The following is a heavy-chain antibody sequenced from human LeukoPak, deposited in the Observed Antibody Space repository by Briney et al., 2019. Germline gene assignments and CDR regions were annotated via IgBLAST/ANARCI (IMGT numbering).Heavy chain of an antibody. V-gene: IGHV3-33*06. Sequence: PGGSLRLSCAASGFTFSSYGMHWVRQAPGKGLGWVAVIWYDGSNKYYADSVKGRFTISRDNSKNTLYLQMNSLRAEDTAVYYCAKDIAAWIYDSSGPDYWGQGTLVTVSS. D-gene: IGHD3-22*01. J-gene: IGHJ4*02. CDR1: GFTFSSYG. CDR3: AKDIAAWIYDSSGPDY. CDR2: IWYDGSNK.